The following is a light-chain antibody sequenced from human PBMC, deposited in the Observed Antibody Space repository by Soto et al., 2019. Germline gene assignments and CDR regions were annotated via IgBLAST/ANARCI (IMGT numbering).Light chain of an antibody. V-gene: IGLV2-14*01. Sequence: QSALTQPASVSGSPGQSITISCNGTSSDVDVGGYNYVSWYQQHPGKAPKLMIYEVSNRPSGVSNRFSGSKSGNTASLTISGLQAEDEADYYCSSYTSSATGVFGGGTKLTVL. CDR1: SSDVDVGGYNY. J-gene: IGLJ3*02. CDR2: EVS. CDR3: SSYTSSATGV.